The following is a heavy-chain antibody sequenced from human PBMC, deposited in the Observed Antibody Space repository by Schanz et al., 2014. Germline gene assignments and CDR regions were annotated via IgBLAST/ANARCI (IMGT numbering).Heavy chain of an antibody. J-gene: IGHJ4*02. V-gene: IGHV3-72*01. CDR1: GFTVSSNY. CDR2: SRNKGHSYTS. D-gene: IGHD3-9*01. CDR3: ARRNFYDKSAAFDY. Sequence: EVQLVESGGGLVQPGGSLRLSCAASGFTVSSNYMSWVRQAPGKGLEWVGHSRNKGHSYTSEYAASVKGRFTISRDESESSLYLQMDSLKTEDTAVYYCARRNFYDKSAAFDYWGQGTLVTVSS.